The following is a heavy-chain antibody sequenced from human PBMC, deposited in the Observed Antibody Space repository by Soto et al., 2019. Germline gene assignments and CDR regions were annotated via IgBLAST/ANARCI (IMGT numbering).Heavy chain of an antibody. CDR1: GFNFSDYY. CDR3: ARDGSGMDAFDI. J-gene: IGHJ3*02. D-gene: IGHD6-19*01. CDR2: ISSSSSYT. V-gene: IGHV3-11*06. Sequence: GGSLRLSCAASGFNFSDYYMSWIRQAPGKGLEWVSYISSSSSYTNYADSVKGRFTISRDNAKNSLYLQMNSLRAEDTAVYYCARDGSGMDAFDIWGQGTMVTVSS.